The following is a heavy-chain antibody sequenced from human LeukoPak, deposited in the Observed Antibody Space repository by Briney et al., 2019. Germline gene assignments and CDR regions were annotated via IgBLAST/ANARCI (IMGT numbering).Heavy chain of an antibody. CDR1: GGTFSSYA. J-gene: IGHJ3*02. CDR3: ARVIPYSSSWYDMGKHAFDI. CDR2: IIPILGIA. V-gene: IGHV1-69*04. Sequence: GASVKVSCKASGGTFSSYAISWVRQAPGQGLEWMGRIIPILGIANYAQKFQGRVTMTRDTSTSTVYMELSSLRSEDTAVYYCARVIPYSSSWYDMGKHAFDIWGQGTMVTVSS. D-gene: IGHD6-13*01.